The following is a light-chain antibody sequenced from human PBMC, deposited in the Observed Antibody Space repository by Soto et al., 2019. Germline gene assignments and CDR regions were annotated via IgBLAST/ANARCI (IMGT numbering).Light chain of an antibody. J-gene: IGLJ1*01. CDR3: CSYAGSSTYYV. CDR1: SSDVGSYNL. Sequence: SVLTHPASGSASPGQSITISWNRTSSDVGSYNLVSWYQQHPGKAPKLMIYEVSKRPSGVSNRFSGSKSGNTASLTISGLQAEDEADYYCCSYAGSSTYYVFGTGT. CDR2: EVS. V-gene: IGLV2-23*02.